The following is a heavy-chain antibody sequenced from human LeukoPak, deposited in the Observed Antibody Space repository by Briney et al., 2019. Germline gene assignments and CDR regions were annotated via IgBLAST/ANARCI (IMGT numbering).Heavy chain of an antibody. CDR2: IYYSGST. CDR3: ARPSAAGATYYFDY. D-gene: IGHD7-27*01. J-gene: IGHJ4*02. Sequence: SETLSLTCTVSGGSISSSSYYWGWIRQPPGKGVEWIGSIYYSGSTYYNPSLKSRVTISVDTSKNQFSLKLSSVTAADTAVYYCARPSAAGATYYFDYWGQGTLVTVSS. CDR1: GGSISSSSYY. V-gene: IGHV4-39*01.